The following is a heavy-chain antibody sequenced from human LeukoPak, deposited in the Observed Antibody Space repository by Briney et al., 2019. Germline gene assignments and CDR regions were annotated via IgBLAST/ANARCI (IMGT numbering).Heavy chain of an antibody. D-gene: IGHD2-21*02. J-gene: IGHJ5*02. V-gene: IGHV1-2*02. CDR3: ARTDGIVVVTASVAVFDP. Sequence: ASVKVSCKASGYTFTGYYMHWVRQAPGQVLEWMGWINPNSGGTNYAQKFQGRVTMTRDTSISTACMELSRLRSDDTAVYYCARTDGIVVVTASVAVFDPWGQGTLVTVSS. CDR2: INPNSGGT. CDR1: GYTFTGYY.